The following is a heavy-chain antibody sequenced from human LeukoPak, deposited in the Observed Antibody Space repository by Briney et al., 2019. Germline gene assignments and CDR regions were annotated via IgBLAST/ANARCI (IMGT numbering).Heavy chain of an antibody. J-gene: IGHJ3*02. CDR3: ARGSRDGYKGRSDAFDI. CDR1: GGSFSGYY. D-gene: IGHD5-24*01. Sequence: SETLSLTCAVYGGSFSGYYWSWIRQPPGKGLEWIGEINHSGSTNYNPSLKSRVTISVDTSKNQFSLKLSSVTAADTAVYYCARGSRDGYKGRSDAFDIWGQGTMVTVSS. V-gene: IGHV4-34*01. CDR2: INHSGST.